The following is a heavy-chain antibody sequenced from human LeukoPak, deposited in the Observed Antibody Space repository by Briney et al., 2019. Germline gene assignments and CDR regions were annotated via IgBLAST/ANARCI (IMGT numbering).Heavy chain of an antibody. D-gene: IGHD4-17*01. CDR1: GFTFSSYE. Sequence: GGSLRLSCAASGFTFSSYEMNWVRQAPGKGLEWVSYIGSSGSNIYYADSVKGRFTISRDNAKNSLYLQMNSLRAKDTAVYYCARIMTTVTTSDYWGQGTLVTVS. V-gene: IGHV3-48*03. J-gene: IGHJ4*02. CDR2: IGSSGSNI. CDR3: ARIMTTVTTSDY.